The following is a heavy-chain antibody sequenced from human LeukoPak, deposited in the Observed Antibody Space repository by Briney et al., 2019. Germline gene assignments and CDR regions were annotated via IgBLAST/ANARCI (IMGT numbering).Heavy chain of an antibody. J-gene: IGHJ4*02. D-gene: IGHD3-10*01. CDR3: ARVPHYYFGYGYFDS. Sequence: SETLSLTCTVSGASISSGSYYWNWIRQPAGKGLEWIGRIYTSGSTNFNPSLKSRVTISVDTSKNQFSLKLSSVTAADTAVYYCARVPHYYFGYGYFDSWGQGTLVTVSS. CDR2: IYTSGST. V-gene: IGHV4-61*02. CDR1: GASISSGSYY.